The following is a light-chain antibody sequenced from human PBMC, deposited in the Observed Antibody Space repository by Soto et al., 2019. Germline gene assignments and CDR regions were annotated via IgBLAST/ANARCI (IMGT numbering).Light chain of an antibody. CDR3: QQYVHWPPGA. CDR2: DTS. J-gene: IGKJ1*01. V-gene: IGKV3-15*01. Sequence: EIVLTQSPGTLSVSPGERVTLSCRASQSVSSSLAWYQQRPGQAPRLLIYDTSTRAAGIAARFSGSGSGTEFTLTISSLQSEDSAVYYCQQYVHWPPGAFGQGTTVEIK. CDR1: QSVSSS.